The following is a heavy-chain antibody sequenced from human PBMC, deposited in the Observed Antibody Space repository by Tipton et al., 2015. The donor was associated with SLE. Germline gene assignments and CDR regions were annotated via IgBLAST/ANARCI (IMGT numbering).Heavy chain of an antibody. CDR2: ISRSTKDI. V-gene: IGHV3-48*03. CDR3: AKGGGSYGSAFDL. D-gene: IGHD1-26*01. Sequence: SLRLSCAASRFSFDRYAMNWVRQAPGKGLEWVSYISRSTKDIYYADSVKGRFTISRDNAKNTLYLQMNSLRPDDTAVYYCAKGGGSYGSAFDLWGQGTMISVYS. J-gene: IGHJ3*01. CDR1: RFSFDRYA.